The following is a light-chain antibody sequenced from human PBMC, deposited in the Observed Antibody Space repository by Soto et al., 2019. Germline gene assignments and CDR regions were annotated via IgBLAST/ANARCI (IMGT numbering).Light chain of an antibody. J-gene: IGLJ1*01. CDR3: SSYISSSTPYV. CDR2: EVS. CDR1: ISDVGGYNY. Sequence: HSVLTQTSSVSGSPGQSITISCTGTISDVGGYNYVSWYQQHPGKAPKLMIYEVSNRPSGVSNRFSGSKSGNTASLTISGLQAEDEGDYYCSSYISSSTPYVFGTGTKVTV. V-gene: IGLV2-14*01.